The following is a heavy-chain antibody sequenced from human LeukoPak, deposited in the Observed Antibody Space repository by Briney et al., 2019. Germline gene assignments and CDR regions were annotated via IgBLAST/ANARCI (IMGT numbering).Heavy chain of an antibody. CDR1: GGTFSSYA. V-gene: IGHV1-69*13. D-gene: IGHD2-2*01. Sequence: SVMVSCRASGGTFSSYAISWVRQAPGQGLEWMGGIIPIFGTANYAQKFQGRVTITADESTSTAYMELSSLRSEDTAVYYCARGFRYQLLHYYYYMDVWGKGTTVTVSS. CDR2: IIPIFGTA. CDR3: ARGFRYQLLHYYYYMDV. J-gene: IGHJ6*03.